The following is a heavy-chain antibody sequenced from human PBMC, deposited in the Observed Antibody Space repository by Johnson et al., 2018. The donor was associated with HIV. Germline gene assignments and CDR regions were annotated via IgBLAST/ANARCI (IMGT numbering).Heavy chain of an antibody. CDR2: ISGSGGST. CDR3: ARGKGAAAGLDAFDI. V-gene: IGHV3-23*04. D-gene: IGHD6-13*01. Sequence: VQLVESGGGLVQPGGSLRLSCAAAGFTFSSYATSWVSPAPGKGLAWVSAISGSGGSTGYADSVKGRFPISRDNARHSLYLQLNSLRAADTSLYYCARGKGAAAGLDAFDIWGQGTMVTVSS. J-gene: IGHJ3*02. CDR1: GFTFSSYA.